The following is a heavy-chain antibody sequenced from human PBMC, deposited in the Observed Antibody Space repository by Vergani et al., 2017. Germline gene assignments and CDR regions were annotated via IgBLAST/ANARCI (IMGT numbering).Heavy chain of an antibody. V-gene: IGHV4-38-2*01. CDR2: IYRTGRT. D-gene: IGHD2-21*02. CDR3: ARVPNCGGDCYSAGPYYYYGMDV. J-gene: IGHJ6*02. CDR1: GFSIDNGYY. Sequence: QVQLQESGPGLVKPSETLSLTCAVSGFSIDNGYYWDWIRQPPGKGLEWIGSIYRTGRTHFNPSLKSRVTISVDTSNNHFSLRLNSLTAADTAVYYCARVPNCGGDCYSAGPYYYYGMDVWGQGP.